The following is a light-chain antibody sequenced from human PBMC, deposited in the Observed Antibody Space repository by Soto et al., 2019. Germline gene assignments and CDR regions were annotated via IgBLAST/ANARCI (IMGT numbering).Light chain of an antibody. CDR1: QSVSSY. CDR3: QQRRNWPPST. CDR2: DAA. Sequence: VLPQPSAPLYLSPGATATLSCRASQSVSSYYSWDQQKPGQAPRLLIYDAANRATGIPARFSGSGSGTDITLTISSLGPEDFAVDNCQQRRNWPPSTFGQGTRLDIK. V-gene: IGKV3-11*01. J-gene: IGKJ5*01.